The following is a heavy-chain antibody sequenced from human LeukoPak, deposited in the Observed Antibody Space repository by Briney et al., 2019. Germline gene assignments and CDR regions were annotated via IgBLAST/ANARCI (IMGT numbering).Heavy chain of an antibody. V-gene: IGHV1-69*13. D-gene: IGHD2-2*01. CDR3: ASETTGGYCSSTSCQNWFDP. CDR1: GGTFSSYA. CDR2: IIHIFGTA. J-gene: IGHJ5*02. Sequence: SVKVSCKASGGTFSSYAISWVRQAPGQGLEWMGGIIHIFGTANYAQKFQGRVTITADESTSTAYMELSSLRSEDTAVYYCASETTGGYCSSTSCQNWFDPWGQGTLVTVSS.